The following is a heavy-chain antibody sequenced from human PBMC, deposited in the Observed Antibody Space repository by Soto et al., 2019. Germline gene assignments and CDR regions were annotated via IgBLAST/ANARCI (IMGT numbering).Heavy chain of an antibody. CDR1: GFTFSSYA. D-gene: IGHD3-3*01. V-gene: IGHV3-30-3*01. J-gene: IGHJ6*02. CDR3: ARDGGGTYYDFWSGYYTPYYYRMDV. Sequence: GGSLRLSCAASGFTFSSYAMHWVRQAPGKGLEWVAVISYDGSNKYYADSVKGRFTISRDNSKNTLYLQMNSLRAEDTAVYYCARDGGGTYYDFWSGYYTPYYYRMDVWGQGTTVTVSS. CDR2: ISYDGSNK.